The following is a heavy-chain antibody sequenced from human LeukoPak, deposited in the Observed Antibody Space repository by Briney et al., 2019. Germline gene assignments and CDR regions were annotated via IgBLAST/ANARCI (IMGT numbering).Heavy chain of an antibody. D-gene: IGHD3-16*01. CDR2: IISDGSST. J-gene: IGHJ4*02. CDR3: ARAPRGDLDY. CDR1: GFTFSSYW. V-gene: IGHV3-74*01. Sequence: GGSLRLSCAASGFTFSSYWMHWVRHAPGKGLVWVSRIISDGSSTSYADSVKGRFTISRDNAKNTLYLQMNSLRAEDTAVYYCARAPRGDLDYWGQGTLVTVSS.